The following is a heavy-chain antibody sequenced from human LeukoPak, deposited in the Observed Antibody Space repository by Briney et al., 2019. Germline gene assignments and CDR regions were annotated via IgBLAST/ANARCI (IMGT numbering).Heavy chain of an antibody. J-gene: IGHJ4*02. D-gene: IGHD6-13*01. V-gene: IGHV1-2*02. CDR1: GYTFTGYY. CDR2: INPNSGGT. CDR3: AGEDSIAAAGADY. Sequence: GALVKVSCKASGYTFTGYYMHWVRQAPGQGLEWMGWINPNSGGTNYAQKFQGRVTMTRDTSISTAYMELSRLRSDDTAVYYCAGEDSIAAAGADYWGQGTLVTVSS.